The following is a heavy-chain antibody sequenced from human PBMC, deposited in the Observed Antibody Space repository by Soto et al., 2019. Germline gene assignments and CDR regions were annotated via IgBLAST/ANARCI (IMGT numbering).Heavy chain of an antibody. Sequence: SVKVSCKASGYTFTSYGISWVRQAPGQGLEWMGGIIPIFGTANHAQKFQGRVTITADESTSTAYMELSSLRSEDTAVYYCARVYCGGDCYSDYYYGMDVWGQGTTVTVSS. D-gene: IGHD2-21*02. CDR1: GYTFTSYG. J-gene: IGHJ6*02. V-gene: IGHV1-69*13. CDR2: IIPIFGTA. CDR3: ARVYCGGDCYSDYYYGMDV.